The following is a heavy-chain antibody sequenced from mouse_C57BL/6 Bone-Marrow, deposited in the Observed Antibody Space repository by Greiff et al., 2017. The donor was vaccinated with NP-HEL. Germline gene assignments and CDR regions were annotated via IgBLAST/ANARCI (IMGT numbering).Heavy chain of an antibody. CDR1: GFTFNTYA. CDR2: IRSKSSNSAT. Sequence: EVKLVESGGGLVQPKGSLKLSCAASGFTFNTYAMHWVRQAPGKGLEWVARIRSKSSNSATYYADSVKDRFTISRADSQSKLYLQINNLKTEDTAMYFCVREGRLRRRAWFAYWGQGTLVTVSA. J-gene: IGHJ3*01. CDR3: VREGRLRRRAWFAY. V-gene: IGHV10-3*01. D-gene: IGHD2-4*01.